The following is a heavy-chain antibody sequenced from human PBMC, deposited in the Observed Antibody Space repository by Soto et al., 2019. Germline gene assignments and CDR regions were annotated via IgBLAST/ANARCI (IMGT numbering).Heavy chain of an antibody. CDR3: AKSGGFGSGWYHFDY. CDR2: ISSSGSNT. CDR1: GFIFSIYA. J-gene: IGHJ4*02. D-gene: IGHD6-19*01. Sequence: EVQLLESGGGLVQPGGSLRLSCAGSGFIFSIYAMTWVRQAPGKGLEWVSTISSSGSNTYYADSVKGRFTISRDNSKNTLYLQMTSLRAEDTAVYYCAKSGGFGSGWYHFDYWGQGTLVTVSS. V-gene: IGHV3-23*01.